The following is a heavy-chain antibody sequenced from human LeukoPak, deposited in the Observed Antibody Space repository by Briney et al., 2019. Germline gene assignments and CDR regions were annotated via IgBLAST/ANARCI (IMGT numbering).Heavy chain of an antibody. D-gene: IGHD1-26*01. CDR3: ARGGASGSYGLDV. CDR1: GFTFTSSG. CDR2: ISAYNGNT. Sequence: GAPVKVSCKASGFTFTSSGFSWVRRAPGQGLEWMGWISAYNGNTNYAQKFQDKVTMTTDTSTSTAYMDLRSLRSDDTAVYHCARGGASGSYGLDVWGQGTTVTVAS. J-gene: IGHJ6*02. V-gene: IGHV1-18*01.